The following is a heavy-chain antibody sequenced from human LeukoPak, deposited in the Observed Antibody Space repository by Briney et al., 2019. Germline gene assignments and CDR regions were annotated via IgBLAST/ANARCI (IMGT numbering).Heavy chain of an antibody. CDR3: ARDRIIPMVRGVMDYYYYYGMDV. D-gene: IGHD3-10*01. Sequence: AASVXVSXXXXXXXXTSYYLHWVRQXPGQGLEWVGIINPSGGSTSYAQKFPGRVTMTRDTSTSTVYMELSSLRSEDTAVYYCARDRIIPMVRGVMDYYYYYGMDVWGQGTTVTVSS. CDR1: XXXXTSYY. CDR2: INPSGGST. J-gene: IGHJ6*02. V-gene: IGHV1-46*03.